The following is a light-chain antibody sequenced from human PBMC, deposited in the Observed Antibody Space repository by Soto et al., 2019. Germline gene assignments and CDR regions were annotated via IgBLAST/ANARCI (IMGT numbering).Light chain of an antibody. CDR3: QQYNVYSPWT. CDR2: DAS. J-gene: IGKJ1*01. V-gene: IGKV1-5*01. Sequence: DIQMTQSPSTLSASVGDRVTITCRASQSISSWLAWYQQKPGKAPKLLIYDASTLESGVPSRFSGSGSGTEFTLTITSLQPDDFATYYCQQYNVYSPWTFGQGTRWIS. CDR1: QSISSW.